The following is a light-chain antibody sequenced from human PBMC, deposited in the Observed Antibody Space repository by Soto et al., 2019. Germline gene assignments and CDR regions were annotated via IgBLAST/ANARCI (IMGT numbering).Light chain of an antibody. CDR2: GAS. V-gene: IGKV3-15*01. Sequence: EIVMTQSPATLSVSPGERATLSCRASQSVSSNLAWYQQKPGQAPRLLIYGASTRATGIPARFSGSGSGTECTLTISSLQSEDFAVYYCQQYNNWSGTFGQGTKLEIK. CDR1: QSVSSN. CDR3: QQYNNWSGT. J-gene: IGKJ2*01.